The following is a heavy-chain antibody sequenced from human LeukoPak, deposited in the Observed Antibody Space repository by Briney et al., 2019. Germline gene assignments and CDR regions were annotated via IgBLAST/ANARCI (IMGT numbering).Heavy chain of an antibody. D-gene: IGHD6-13*01. Sequence: ASVKVSCKASGYTFTSYGISWVRQAPGQGLEWVGWISTYNGNTNYAQKLQDRVAMTTDTSTSTAYMELRSLRSDDTAVYYCARIAAPDATDYYYYYYYMDVWGKGTTVTVSS. CDR2: ISTYNGNT. CDR3: ARIAAPDATDYYYYYYYMDV. V-gene: IGHV1-18*01. J-gene: IGHJ6*03. CDR1: GYTFTSYG.